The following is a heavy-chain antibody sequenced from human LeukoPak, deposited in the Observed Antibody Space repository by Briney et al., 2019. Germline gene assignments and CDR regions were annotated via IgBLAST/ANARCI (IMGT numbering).Heavy chain of an antibody. CDR1: GGSISSHY. D-gene: IGHD6-13*01. J-gene: IGHJ5*02. Sequence: PSETLSLTCTVSGGSISSHYWSWIRQPPGKGLEWIGFIYYSGSTNYNPSLKSRVTISVDTSKNQFSLKLSSVTAADTAVYYCARVNVVSSWGFDPWGQGTLVTVSS. CDR2: IYYSGST. CDR3: ARVNVVSSWGFDP. V-gene: IGHV4-59*11.